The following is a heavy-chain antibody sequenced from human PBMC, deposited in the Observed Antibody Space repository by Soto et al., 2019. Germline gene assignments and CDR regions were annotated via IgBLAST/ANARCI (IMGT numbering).Heavy chain of an antibody. CDR3: ARDIGSDYDFWSGYFSGDYYGMDV. V-gene: IGHV3-11*01. Sequence: GGSLRLSCAASGFTFSDYYMSWIRQAPGKGLEWVSYISSSGSTIYYADSVKGRFTISRDNAKNSLYLQMNSLRAEDTAVYYCARDIGSDYDFWSGYFSGDYYGMDVWGQGTTVTVSS. D-gene: IGHD3-3*01. CDR1: GFTFSDYY. J-gene: IGHJ6*02. CDR2: ISSSGSTI.